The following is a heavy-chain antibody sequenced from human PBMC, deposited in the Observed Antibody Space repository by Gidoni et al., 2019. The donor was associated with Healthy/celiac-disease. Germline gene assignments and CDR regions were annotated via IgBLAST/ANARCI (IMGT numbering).Heavy chain of an antibody. CDR1: GFTFADYA. CDR2: ISWNSGSI. V-gene: IGHV3-9*01. J-gene: IGHJ4*02. D-gene: IGHD3-3*01. Sequence: EVKLVEYGGGLVQQRRSLRLSCAAAGFTFADYAMQWGRQAPGKGLEGVSGISWNSGSIGYADSVKGRFTISRDNAKNSLYLQMNSLSAEYTALYYCAKDKTYDFWSGYTFDYWGQGTLVTVSS. CDR3: AKDKTYDFWSGYTFDY.